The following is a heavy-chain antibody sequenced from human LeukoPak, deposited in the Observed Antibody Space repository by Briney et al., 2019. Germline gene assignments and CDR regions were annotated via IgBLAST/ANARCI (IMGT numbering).Heavy chain of an antibody. CDR3: ARDYGGKLDY. J-gene: IGHJ4*01. CDR1: GGSFSAYY. V-gene: IGHV4-34*01. CDR2: INHSGST. Sequence: SETLSLTCAVYGGSFSAYYWSWIRQPPGKGLEWIGEINHSGSTNYNPSLKSRVTISVDTSKNQFSLKLRSVTAADTAVYYCARDYGGKLDYWGHGTLVTVSS. D-gene: IGHD4-23*01.